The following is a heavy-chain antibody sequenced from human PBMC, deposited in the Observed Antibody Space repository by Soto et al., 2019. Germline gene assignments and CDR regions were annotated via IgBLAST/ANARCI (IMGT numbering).Heavy chain of an antibody. CDR1: GFTFSSYS. CDR2: ISSSSYK. D-gene: IGHD3-10*01. V-gene: IGHV3-21*01. CDR3: ARDGYYGSGSYYDY. J-gene: IGHJ4*02. Sequence: GGSLRLSCAASGFTFSSYSMNWVRQAPGKGLEWVSSISSSSYKYYADSVKDRFTISRDNAKNSLYLQMNSLRAEDTAVYYCARDGYYGSGSYYDYWGQGTLVTVSS.